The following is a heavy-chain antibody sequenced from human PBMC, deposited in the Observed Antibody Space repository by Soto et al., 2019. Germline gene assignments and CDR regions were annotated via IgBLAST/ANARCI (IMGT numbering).Heavy chain of an antibody. CDR3: AKYRSNSIALRPAYYSYGLDV. V-gene: IGHV3-23*01. CDR1: GFTFSSYA. D-gene: IGHD6-13*01. Sequence: EVQLLESGGGLVQPGGSLRLSCAASGFTFSSYAMTWVRQAPGKGLEWVSGISDSGGRTYYADSVKGRFTITRDSSENTAYLQMDSLRAGDTAVYYCAKYRSNSIALRPAYYSYGLDVWGQGTTVTVSS. CDR2: ISDSGGRT. J-gene: IGHJ6*02.